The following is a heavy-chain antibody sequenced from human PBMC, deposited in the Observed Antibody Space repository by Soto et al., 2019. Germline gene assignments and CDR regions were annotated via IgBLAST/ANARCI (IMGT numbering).Heavy chain of an antibody. Sequence: PVGSLRLSCAASGFTFSNAWMSWVRQAPGKGLEWVGRIKSKTDGGTTDYAAPVKGRFTISRDDSKTTLYLQMNSLKTEDTAVYYCTTAPDGGRDSSGYPFDYWGQGTLVTVS. V-gene: IGHV3-15*01. CDR3: TTAPDGGRDSSGYPFDY. D-gene: IGHD3-22*01. CDR2: IKSKTDGGTT. J-gene: IGHJ4*02. CDR1: GFTFSNAW.